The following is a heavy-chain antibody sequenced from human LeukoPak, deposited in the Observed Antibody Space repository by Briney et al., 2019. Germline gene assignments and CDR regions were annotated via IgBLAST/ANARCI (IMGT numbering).Heavy chain of an antibody. CDR2: INPDGLST. J-gene: IGHJ4*02. D-gene: IGHD2-15*01. CDR1: GFTFSNYW. Sequence: PGGSLRLSCAASGFTFSNYWIHWVRQAPGKGLLWVSRINPDGLSTSHADPVKGRFTISRDNAKNTLSLQMNSLRAEDTAVYFCVRGVESWWLQTLDYWGQGTLVSVSS. CDR3: VRGVESWWLQTLDY. V-gene: IGHV3-74*01.